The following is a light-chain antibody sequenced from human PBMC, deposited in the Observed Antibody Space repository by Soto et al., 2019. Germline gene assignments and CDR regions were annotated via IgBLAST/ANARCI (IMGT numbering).Light chain of an antibody. Sequence: LEMTQAPATLSVSPGERATLSCRAGQGVTTNFAWYQQKSGQSPRLLIYDVSIRATGVPDRFSGTGSETDLTLTISGLQSEDSAVYFCQKYNNWPFSCGQGTRLEIK. CDR1: QGVTTN. V-gene: IGKV3-15*01. CDR2: DVS. J-gene: IGKJ5*01. CDR3: QKYNNWPFS.